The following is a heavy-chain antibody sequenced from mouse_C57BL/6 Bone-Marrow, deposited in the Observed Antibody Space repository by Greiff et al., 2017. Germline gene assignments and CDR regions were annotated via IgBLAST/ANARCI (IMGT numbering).Heavy chain of an antibody. V-gene: IGHV1-59*01. CDR3: ARRELPTVVPDFDY. D-gene: IGHD1-1*01. J-gene: IGHJ2*01. CDR2: IDPSDSYT. Sequence: QVQLQQPGAELVRPGTSVTLSCKASGYTFTSYWMHWVKQRPGQGLEWIGVIDPSDSYTTYNQKFKGKATLTVDTSSSPAYMQLSRLTSEDSAVYYFARRELPTVVPDFDYWGQGTTLTVSS. CDR1: GYTFTSYW.